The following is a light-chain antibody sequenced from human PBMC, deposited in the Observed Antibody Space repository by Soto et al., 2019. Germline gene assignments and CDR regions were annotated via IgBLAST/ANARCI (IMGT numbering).Light chain of an antibody. V-gene: IGKV1-39*01. Sequence: DTQMTQSPSSLSASIGDRVTITCRANQSSSNYLNWYQQKPGKAPKLLIYAASSLQTGVPSRFSGSGSATDFIPTISRLQPEDFATYYCQQSYRTPYTFGQGTKLEIK. CDR3: QQSYRTPYT. CDR2: AAS. CDR1: QSSSNY. J-gene: IGKJ2*01.